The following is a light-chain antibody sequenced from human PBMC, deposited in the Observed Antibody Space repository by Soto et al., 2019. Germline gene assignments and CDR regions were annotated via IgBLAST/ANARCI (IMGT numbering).Light chain of an antibody. V-gene: IGLV2-14*01. Sequence: QSVLTQPASVSGSPGQSITISCTGTSSDVGGYNYVSWYQQHPGKAPKLMIYDVSNRPSGVSNRFSGSKSGNTASLTSSGLQAEDEDDYYCSSYTSSSTQFGGGTKLTVL. CDR1: SSDVGGYNY. CDR2: DVS. J-gene: IGLJ3*02. CDR3: SSYTSSSTQ.